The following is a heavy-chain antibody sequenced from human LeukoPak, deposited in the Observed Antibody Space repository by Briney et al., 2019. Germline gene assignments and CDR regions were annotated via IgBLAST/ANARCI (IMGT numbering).Heavy chain of an antibody. J-gene: IGHJ5*02. CDR1: GFTFSSYG. Sequence: PGRSLRLSCAASGFTFSSYGMHWVRQAPGKGLEWVSGISGGGSSTYYADSVKGRFTISRDNSKNTLYLQMNSLRAEDTAVYYCAKGRHSSSTNWFDPWGQGTLVTVSS. D-gene: IGHD6-6*01. CDR2: ISGGGSST. CDR3: AKGRHSSSTNWFDP. V-gene: IGHV3-23*01.